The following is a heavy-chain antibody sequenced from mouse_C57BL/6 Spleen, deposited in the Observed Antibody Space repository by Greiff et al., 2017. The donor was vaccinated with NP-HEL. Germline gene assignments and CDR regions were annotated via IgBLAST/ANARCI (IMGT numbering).Heavy chain of an antibody. J-gene: IGHJ2*01. CDR1: GYAFSSYW. Sequence: QVQLKQSGAELVKPGASVKISCKASGYAFSSYWMNWVKQRPGKGLEWIGQIYPGDGDTNYNGKFKGKATLTADKSSSTAYMQLSSLTSEDSAVYFCARSRLLHYFDYWGQGTTLTVSS. CDR3: ARSRLLHYFDY. V-gene: IGHV1-80*01. CDR2: IYPGDGDT. D-gene: IGHD1-1*01.